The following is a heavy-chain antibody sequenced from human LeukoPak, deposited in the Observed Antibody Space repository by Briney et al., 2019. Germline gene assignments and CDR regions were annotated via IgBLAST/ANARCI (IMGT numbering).Heavy chain of an antibody. V-gene: IGHV1-69*13. CDR2: IIPIFGTA. J-gene: IGHJ4*02. CDR3: ARDPAGHYYDSSPSLRY. Sequence: ASVKVSCKASGGTFSSYAISWVRQAPGQGLEWMGGIIPIFGTANYAQKFQGRVTITADESTSTAYMELSSLGSEDTAVHYCARDPAGHYYDSSPSLRYWGQGTLVTVSS. D-gene: IGHD3-22*01. CDR1: GGTFSSYA.